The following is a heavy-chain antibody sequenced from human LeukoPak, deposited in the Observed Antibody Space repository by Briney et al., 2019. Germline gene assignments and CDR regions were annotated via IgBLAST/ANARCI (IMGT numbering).Heavy chain of an antibody. CDR2: ISAYKGNT. V-gene: IGHV1-18*01. J-gene: IGHJ3*02. CDR1: RYTFISYV. Sequence: GAAVKVSLKSCRYTFISYVLSWVRQAPAQGVEWMGWISAYKGNTNYAQKLQGRVTMTTDTSTSTAYMELRSLRSDHTAVYYCAREKYSGSYFPDAFDIWGQGTMVTV. CDR3: AREKYSGSYFPDAFDI. D-gene: IGHD1-26*01.